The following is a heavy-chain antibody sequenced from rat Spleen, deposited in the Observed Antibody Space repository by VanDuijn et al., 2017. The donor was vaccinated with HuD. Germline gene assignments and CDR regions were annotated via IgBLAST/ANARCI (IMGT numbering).Heavy chain of an antibody. D-gene: IGHD1-9*01. J-gene: IGHJ2*01. CDR3: TRLLYYGYTYPDY. CDR2: ISTSGGST. V-gene: IGHV5S23*01. Sequence: EVQLVESGGGLVQPGRSLKLSCAASGFTFSNYDMAWVRQAPTKGLEWVASISTSGGSTYYRDSVKGRFTISRDNAKSTLYLQMNSLRSEDTATYYCTRLLYYGYTYPDYWGQGVMVTVSS. CDR1: GFTFSNYD.